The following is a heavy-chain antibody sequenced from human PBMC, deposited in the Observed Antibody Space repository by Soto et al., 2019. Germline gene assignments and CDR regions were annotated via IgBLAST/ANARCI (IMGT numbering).Heavy chain of an antibody. Sequence: GGSLRLSCAASGFTFSSYAMHWVRQAPGKGLEWVAVISYDGSNKYYADSVKGRFTISRDNSKNTLYLQMNSLRAEDTAVYYCAMVGVGVVTANWFDPWGQGTLVTVSS. V-gene: IGHV3-30-3*01. CDR3: AMVGVGVVTANWFDP. CDR1: GFTFSSYA. J-gene: IGHJ5*02. D-gene: IGHD2-21*02. CDR2: ISYDGSNK.